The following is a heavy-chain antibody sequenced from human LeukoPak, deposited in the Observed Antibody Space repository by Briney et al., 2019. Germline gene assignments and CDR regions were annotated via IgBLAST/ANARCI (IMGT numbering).Heavy chain of an antibody. V-gene: IGHV4-34*01. CDR3: ARHVSYYDNTLAPYAVDF. CDR1: GESFSGYY. Sequence: SETLSLTCAVSGESFSGYYWSWIRQPPGKGLEWMGGINHSGGTNYNPSFKSRVTISVDTSKTQFSLKLSSVTAADTAVYYCARHVSYYDNTLAPYAVDFWGQGTMVTVSS. J-gene: IGHJ3*01. CDR2: INHSGGT. D-gene: IGHD3-22*01.